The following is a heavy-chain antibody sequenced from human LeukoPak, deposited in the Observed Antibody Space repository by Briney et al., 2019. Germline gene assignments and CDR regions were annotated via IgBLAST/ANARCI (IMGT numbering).Heavy chain of an antibody. CDR1: GYSFTSYW. D-gene: IGHD4-17*01. CDR2: IYPGDSDT. CDR3: ARRGGDHDYGDDY. V-gene: IGHV5-51*01. Sequence: KAGESLKTSCKGSGYSFTSYWTGWVRQMPGKGLEWMGIIYPGDSDTRYSPSFQGQVTISADKSISTAYLQWSSLKASDTAMYYCARRGGDHDYGDDYWGQGTLVTVSS. J-gene: IGHJ4*02.